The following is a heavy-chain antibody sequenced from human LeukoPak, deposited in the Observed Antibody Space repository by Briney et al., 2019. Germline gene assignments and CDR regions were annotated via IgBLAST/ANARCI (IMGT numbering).Heavy chain of an antibody. CDR3: ARSSPSGAFDI. CDR1: GFTFSSYS. J-gene: IGHJ3*02. CDR2: ISSSSSYI. V-gene: IGHV3-21*01. Sequence: GGSLRLSCAASGFTFSSYSMNWVRQAPGKGLEWVSSISSSSSYIYYADSVKGRFTISRDNAKNSLYLQMNSLRAEDTAVYYCARSSPSGAFDIWGQGTMVTVSS. D-gene: IGHD3-10*01.